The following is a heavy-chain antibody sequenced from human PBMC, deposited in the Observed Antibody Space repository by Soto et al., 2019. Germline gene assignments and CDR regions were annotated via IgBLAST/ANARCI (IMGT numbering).Heavy chain of an antibody. V-gene: IGHV3-23*01. CDR2: ISVSGGST. Sequence: GGSLRLSCAASGFTFSSYAMSWGRQAPGKGLEWVSLISVSGGSTYYADSVKGRFTISRDNSKNTLYLQMNSLRAEDTAVYYCAKAYYYDSSGYYRSFDYWGQGTLVTVSS. CDR3: AKAYYYDSSGYYRSFDY. CDR1: GFTFSSYA. J-gene: IGHJ4*02. D-gene: IGHD3-22*01.